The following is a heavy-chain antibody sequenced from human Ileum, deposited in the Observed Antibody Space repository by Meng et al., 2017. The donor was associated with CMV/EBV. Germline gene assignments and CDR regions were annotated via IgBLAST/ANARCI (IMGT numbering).Heavy chain of an antibody. D-gene: IGHD6-19*01. CDR1: GDTSNSHS. CDR3: ARGSQVVAGIEDHYLDY. J-gene: IGHJ4*02. V-gene: IGHV1-69*04. CDR2: IIPRVGIP. Sequence: SVKVSCKASGDTSNSHSISWLREVPGQGGEWMGRIIPRVGIPNYIPKFQGKITISADKSTNTAYLEVTSLTSEDTAMYYCARGSQVVAGIEDHYLDYWGQGSLVTVSS.